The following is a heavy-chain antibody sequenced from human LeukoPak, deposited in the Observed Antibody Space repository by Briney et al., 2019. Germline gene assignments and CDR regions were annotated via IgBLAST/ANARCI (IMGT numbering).Heavy chain of an antibody. J-gene: IGHJ6*03. D-gene: IGHD4-23*01. V-gene: IGHV1-69-2*01. CDR1: GYTFTDYY. CDR2: VDPEEGET. CDR3: ATGGAGHGGNSGHYYHYMDV. Sequence: ASVKVSCKASGYTFTDYYMHWVQQAPGKGLGWRGRVDPEEGETLYAEKFQGRVTITADTSTDTAFMEVSTLRSEDTAIYYCATGGAGHGGNSGHYYHYMDVWGKGTTVTVSS.